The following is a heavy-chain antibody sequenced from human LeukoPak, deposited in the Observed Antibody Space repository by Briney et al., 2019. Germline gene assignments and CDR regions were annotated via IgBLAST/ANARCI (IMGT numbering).Heavy chain of an antibody. CDR2: IYYSGST. Sequence: SETLSLTCTVSGGSVSSGSYYWSWIRQPPGKGLEWIGYIYYSGSTNYNPSLKSRVTKSVDTSKNQFSLKLSSVTAADTAVYYCARSVATVYFDYWGQGTLVTVSS. D-gene: IGHD5-12*01. V-gene: IGHV4-61*01. J-gene: IGHJ4*02. CDR1: GGSVSSGSYY. CDR3: ARSVATVYFDY.